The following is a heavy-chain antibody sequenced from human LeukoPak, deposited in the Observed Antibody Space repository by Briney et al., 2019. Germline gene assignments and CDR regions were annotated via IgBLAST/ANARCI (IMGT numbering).Heavy chain of an antibody. V-gene: IGHV3-21*01. CDR3: AKLTVPLDAFDI. D-gene: IGHD2-2*01. J-gene: IGHJ3*02. Sequence: PGGSLRLSCAASGFTFSSYSMNWVRQAPGKGLEWVSSISSSSSYIYYADSVKGRFTISRDNSKNTLYLQMNSLRTEDTAVYYCAKLTVPLDAFDIWGQGTMVTVSS. CDR2: ISSSSSYI. CDR1: GFTFSSYS.